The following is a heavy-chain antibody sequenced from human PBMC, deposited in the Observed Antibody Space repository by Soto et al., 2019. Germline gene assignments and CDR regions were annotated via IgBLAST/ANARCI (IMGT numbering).Heavy chain of an antibody. V-gene: IGHV1-69*02. D-gene: IGHD2-15*01. Sequence: SVKVSCKASGGTFSSYTISWVRQAPGQGLEWMGRIIPILGIANYAQKFQGRVTITADKSTSTAYMELSSLRSEDTAVYYCARGRNPTRVVVAAPPTWFDYWGQGTLVTVSS. CDR3: ARGRNPTRVVVAAPPTWFDY. CDR2: IIPILGIA. CDR1: GGTFSSYT. J-gene: IGHJ4*02.